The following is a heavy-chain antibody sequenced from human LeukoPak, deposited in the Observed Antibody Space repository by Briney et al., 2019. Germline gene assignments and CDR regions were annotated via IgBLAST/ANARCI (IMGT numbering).Heavy chain of an antibody. CDR3: ARGGARSSEGLTFDY. Sequence: SEALSLTCTVSGYSISSGYYWGWIRQPPGKGLEWIGRIYHSGSTYYNPSLKSRVTISVDTSKNQFSLKLSSVTAADTAVYYCARGGARSSEGLTFDYWGQGTLVTVSS. J-gene: IGHJ4*02. CDR2: IYHSGST. D-gene: IGHD2-15*01. V-gene: IGHV4-38-2*02. CDR1: GYSISSGYY.